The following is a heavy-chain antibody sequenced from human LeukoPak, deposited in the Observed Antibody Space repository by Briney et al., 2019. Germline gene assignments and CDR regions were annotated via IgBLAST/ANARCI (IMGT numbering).Heavy chain of an antibody. Sequence: SVKVSCKASGGTFSSYAIIWVRQAPGQGLEWMGRIIPILGIANYAQKFQGRVTITADKSTSTAYMELSSLRSEDTAVYYCARTTDYGGNSDYFDYWGQGTLVTVSS. CDR3: ARTTDYGGNSDYFDY. J-gene: IGHJ4*02. CDR1: GGTFSSYA. D-gene: IGHD4-23*01. CDR2: IIPILGIA. V-gene: IGHV1-69*04.